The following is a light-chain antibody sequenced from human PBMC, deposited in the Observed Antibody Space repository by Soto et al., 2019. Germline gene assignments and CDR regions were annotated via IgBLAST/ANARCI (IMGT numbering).Light chain of an antibody. CDR2: RNN. V-gene: IGLV1-47*01. CDR1: SSNIGSNF. CDR3: AAWDDSLSGVV. Sequence: QSVLTQPPSASGTPGQRVTISCSGSSSNIGSNFIYWYQQLPGTAPKLLIYRNNERHSGVPDRFSGSKSGTSASLAISGLRAEDEAEYHCAAWDDSLSGVVFGGGTKLTVL. J-gene: IGLJ2*01.